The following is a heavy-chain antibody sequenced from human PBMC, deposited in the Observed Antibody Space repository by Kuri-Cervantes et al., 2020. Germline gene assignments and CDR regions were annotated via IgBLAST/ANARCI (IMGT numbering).Heavy chain of an antibody. CDR2: MNPNSGNT. J-gene: IGHJ4*02. V-gene: IGHV1-8*01. Sequence: ASVKVSCKASGYTFTSYDINWVRQATGQGLEWMGWMNPNSGNTGYAQKFQGRVTMTRNTSISTAYMELSSLRSEGTAVYYCARGLYDSSGYYYWGQGTLVTVSS. D-gene: IGHD3-22*01. CDR1: GYTFTSYD. CDR3: ARGLYDSSGYYY.